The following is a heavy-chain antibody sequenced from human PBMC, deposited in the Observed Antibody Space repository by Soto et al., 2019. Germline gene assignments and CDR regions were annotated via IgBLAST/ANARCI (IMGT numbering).Heavy chain of an antibody. D-gene: IGHD3-10*01. CDR2: ISGYHGDT. CDR1: GYTFSNYG. J-gene: IGHJ4*02. CDR3: ARSLGSGTGFDY. Sequence: QIQLVQSAAEVLKPGASVKVSCKASGYTFSNYGISWVRQAPGQGLEWTAWISGYHGDTKTAQSLQGRVTVTTDTSTSTAYMELRSLRSDDTAIYYCARSLGSGTGFDYWGQGTLVTVSS. V-gene: IGHV1-18*01.